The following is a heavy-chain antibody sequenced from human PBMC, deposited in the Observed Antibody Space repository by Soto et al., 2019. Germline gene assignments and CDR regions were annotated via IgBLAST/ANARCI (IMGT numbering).Heavy chain of an antibody. CDR3: ARAGRRDGYNRYYFDY. CDR1: GYTFTSYY. D-gene: IGHD5-12*01. CDR2: INPSGGST. Sequence: ASVKVSCKASGYTFTSYYMHWVRQAPGQGLEWMGIINPSGGSTSYAQKFQGRVTMTRDTSTSTVYMELSSLRSEDTAVYYCARAGRRDGYNRYYFDYWGQGTLVTVSS. J-gene: IGHJ4*02. V-gene: IGHV1-46*01.